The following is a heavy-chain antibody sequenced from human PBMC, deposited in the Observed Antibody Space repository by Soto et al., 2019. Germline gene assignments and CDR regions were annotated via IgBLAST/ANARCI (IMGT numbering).Heavy chain of an antibody. Sequence: QVQLQESGPGLVKPSQTLSLTCTVSGGSISSSGYYWSWIRQHPGKGLEWIGYIYYSGTTYYNPSLKSRVTISVDTSKNQFSPKLSSVTAADTGVYYCARARDCSSASCSGVNWFDPWGQGTLVTVSS. CDR3: ARARDCSSASCSGVNWFDP. V-gene: IGHV4-31*03. J-gene: IGHJ5*02. CDR1: GGSISSSGYY. CDR2: IYYSGTT. D-gene: IGHD2-2*01.